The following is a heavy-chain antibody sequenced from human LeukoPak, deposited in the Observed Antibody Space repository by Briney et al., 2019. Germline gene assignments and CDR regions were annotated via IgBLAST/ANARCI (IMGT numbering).Heavy chain of an antibody. CDR3: AREPDALWSFDY. Sequence: GRSLRLSCAASGFTFSSYGMHWVRQAPGKGLEWVAVIWYDGSNKYYADSVKGRFTISRDNSKNTLYLQMNSLRAEDTAVYYCAREPDALWSFDYWGQGTLVTVSS. J-gene: IGHJ4*02. CDR2: IWYDGSNK. V-gene: IGHV3-33*01. D-gene: IGHD1-14*01. CDR1: GFTFSSYG.